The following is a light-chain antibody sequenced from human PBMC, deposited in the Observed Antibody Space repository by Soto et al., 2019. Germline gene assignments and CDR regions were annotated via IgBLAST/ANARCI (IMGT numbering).Light chain of an antibody. CDR1: QRSSRT. V-gene: IGKV3D-15*01. CDR2: DAA. Sequence: ANQRSSRTLAAYQQKYREQPRRLIYDAATRGTGGTPRCCGSGSGREYSLTISSIQSEDFVVYYCQQYNNWPLTFGGGTKVDIK. CDR3: QQYNNWPLT. J-gene: IGKJ4*01.